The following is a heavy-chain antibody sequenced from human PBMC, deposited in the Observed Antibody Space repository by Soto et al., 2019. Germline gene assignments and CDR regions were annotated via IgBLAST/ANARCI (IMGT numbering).Heavy chain of an antibody. CDR3: AADINDYYYYYGMDV. Sequence: GASVKVSCKASGFTFTNSARQWVRQARGQRLEWIGWIVVGSGNTNYAQEFQERVTITRDMSTSTAYMELSSLRSEDTAVYYCAADINDYYYYYGMDVWGQGTTVTVSS. J-gene: IGHJ6*02. D-gene: IGHD3-10*01. CDR1: GFTFTNSA. V-gene: IGHV1-58*02. CDR2: IVVGSGNT.